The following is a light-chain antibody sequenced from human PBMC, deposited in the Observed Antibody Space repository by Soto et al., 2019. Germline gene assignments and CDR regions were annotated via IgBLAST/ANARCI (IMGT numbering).Light chain of an antibody. V-gene: IGLV9-49*01. J-gene: IGLJ2*01. CDR3: GADHGCVTNFVVI. CDR2: VGTGGIVG. CDR1: SGYSNYK. Sequence: QSVLTQPPSASASLGASVTLTCTLSSGYSNYKVDWYQQRPGKGPRFVMRVGTGGIVGSKGDGIPDRFSVLGSGLNRYLTIKNIQEEDESDYHCGADHGCVTNFVVIFGGGTKLTVL.